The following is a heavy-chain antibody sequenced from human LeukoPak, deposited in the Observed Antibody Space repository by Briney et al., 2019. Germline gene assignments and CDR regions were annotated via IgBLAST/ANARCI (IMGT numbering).Heavy chain of an antibody. D-gene: IGHD1-26*01. J-gene: IGHJ5*02. V-gene: IGHV3-30*02. CDR3: AKDRRGSSAWFDP. CDR2: IRYDGSNK. Sequence: PGGSLRPSCAASGFTFSSYGMHWVRQAPGKGLEWVAFIRYDGSNKYYADSVKGRFTISRDNSKNTLYLQMNSLRAEDTAVYYCAKDRRGSSAWFDPWGQGTLVTVSS. CDR1: GFTFSSYG.